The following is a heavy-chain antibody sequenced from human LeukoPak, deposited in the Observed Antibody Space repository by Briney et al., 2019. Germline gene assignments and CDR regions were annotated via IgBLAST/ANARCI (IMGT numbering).Heavy chain of an antibody. CDR1: GFTFSSYA. D-gene: IGHD2-8*02. CDR2: ISGSGGST. Sequence: GGSLRLSCAASGFTFSSYAMSWVRQAPGKGLEWVSAISGSGGSTYYADSVKGRFTISRDNSKNTLYLQMNSLRAEDTAVYYCAKIPGCTGGVCYTFDYWGQGTLVTVSS. J-gene: IGHJ4*02. V-gene: IGHV3-23*01. CDR3: AKIPGCTGGVCYTFDY.